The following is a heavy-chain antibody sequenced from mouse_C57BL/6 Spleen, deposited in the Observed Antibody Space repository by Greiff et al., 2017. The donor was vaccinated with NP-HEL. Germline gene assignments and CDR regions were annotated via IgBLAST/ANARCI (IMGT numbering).Heavy chain of an antibody. CDR2: IHPNSGST. J-gene: IGHJ4*01. Sequence: QVQLQQPGAELVKPGASVKLSCKASGYTFTSYWMHWVKQRPGQGLEWIGMIHPNSGSTNYNEKFKSKATLTVDKSSSTAYMQLSSLTSEDSAVYYCARPYYGHYYAMDYWGQGTSVTVSS. D-gene: IGHD2-10*01. CDR3: ARPYYGHYYAMDY. V-gene: IGHV1-64*01. CDR1: GYTFTSYW.